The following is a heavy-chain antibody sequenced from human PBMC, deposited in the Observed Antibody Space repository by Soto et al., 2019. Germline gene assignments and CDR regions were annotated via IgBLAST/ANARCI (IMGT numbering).Heavy chain of an antibody. D-gene: IGHD3-10*01. Sequence: PGGSLRLSCAASGFTFSSYGMHWVRQAPGKGLEWVAVIWYDGSNKYYADSVKGRFTISRDNSKNTLYLQMKSLRAEDTAVYYCARGIVTIVRGVNGGRSAIPTYYFDYWGQGTLVTVSS. V-gene: IGHV3-33*01. CDR2: IWYDGSNK. CDR1: GFTFSSYG. CDR3: ARGIVTIVRGVNGGRSAIPTYYFDY. J-gene: IGHJ4*02.